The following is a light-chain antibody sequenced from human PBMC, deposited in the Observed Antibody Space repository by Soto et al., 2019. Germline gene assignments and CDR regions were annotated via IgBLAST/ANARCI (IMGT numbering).Light chain of an antibody. CDR1: ELPKEY. J-gene: IGLJ1*01. V-gene: IGLV3-25*02. CDR2: KDT. Sequence: SYELTQPPSVSVSPGQTARITCSGDELPKEYAYWYQQKPGQAPLLVIYKDTERPSGIPERFSASSSGTTVTLTISGVQAEDEGEYYCLSADSSRREVSGTETKGTVL. CDR3: LSADSSRREV.